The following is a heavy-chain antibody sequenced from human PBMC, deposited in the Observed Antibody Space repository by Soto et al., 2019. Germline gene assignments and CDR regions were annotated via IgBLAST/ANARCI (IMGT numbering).Heavy chain of an antibody. D-gene: IGHD5-18*01. Sequence: GASVKVSCKASGYTFTSYGISWVRQAPGQGLEWMGWISAYNGNTNYAQKLQGRVTMTTDTSTSTAYMELRSLRSDDTAVYYCAKDSAEVWIQLWFFDYWGQGTLVTVSS. J-gene: IGHJ4*02. CDR1: GYTFTSYG. CDR3: AKDSAEVWIQLWFFDY. CDR2: ISAYNGNT. V-gene: IGHV1-18*01.